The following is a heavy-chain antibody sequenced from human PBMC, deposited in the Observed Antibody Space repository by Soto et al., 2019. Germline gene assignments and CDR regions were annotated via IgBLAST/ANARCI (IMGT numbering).Heavy chain of an antibody. D-gene: IGHD3-10*01. V-gene: IGHV1-18*04. Sequence: SVKVSFKASCYNFMPYGVNWVRQAPGQGLEWMGWISPWKGNTNYAQSFQGRVTMTTDTSTSTAYMELRSLTSDDTAVYYCARDLDPSGSYYTDYWGPGTLVTVSS. CDR1: CYNFMPYG. J-gene: IGHJ4*02. CDR2: ISPWKGNT. CDR3: ARDLDPSGSYYTDY.